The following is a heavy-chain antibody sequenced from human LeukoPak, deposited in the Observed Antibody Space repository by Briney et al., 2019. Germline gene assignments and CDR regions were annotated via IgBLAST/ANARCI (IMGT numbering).Heavy chain of an antibody. V-gene: IGHV3-21*01. CDR1: GFSLSSYS. CDR3: ARDGHGDGFLTGYSYFGMDV. J-gene: IGHJ6*02. D-gene: IGHD3-9*01. CDR2: ITISSNFI. Sequence: GGSLRLSCAASGFSLSSYSMNWVRQAPGKGLEWVSSITISSNFIYYADSVKGRFTISRENAKSSLFLQMNSLRAEDTAVYFCARDGHGDGFLTGYSYFGMDVWGQGTTVTVSS.